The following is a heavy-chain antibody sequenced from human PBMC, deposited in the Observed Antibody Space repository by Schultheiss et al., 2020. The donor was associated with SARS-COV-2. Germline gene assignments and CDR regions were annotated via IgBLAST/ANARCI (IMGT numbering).Heavy chain of an antibody. CDR2: VTHSGST. Sequence: SETLSLTCAVSGGSFSDHYCTWIRQSPGKGLEYIGEVTHSGSTDYNPSLKSRVTISVDTSKNQFSLKLSSVTAADTAVYYCARVAYGDYGSVWGQGTLVTVSS. CDR3: ARVAYGDYGSV. V-gene: IGHV4-34*01. CDR1: GGSFSDHY. D-gene: IGHD4-17*01. J-gene: IGHJ4*02.